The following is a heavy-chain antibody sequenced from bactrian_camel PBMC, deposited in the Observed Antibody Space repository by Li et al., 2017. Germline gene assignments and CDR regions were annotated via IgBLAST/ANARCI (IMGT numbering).Heavy chain of an antibody. Sequence: HVQLVESGGGLVQPGGSLRLSCIASGFSFSDISMTWVRQTPGQGLEWVSDIVSSGSSTYYADAVKGRFTISRDNDKNTLYLQLNSLENEDTGMYFCACDGGSWSNWGQGTQVTVS. V-gene: IGHV3S1*01. CDR3: ACDGGSWSN. CDR1: GFSFSDIS. CDR2: IVSSGSST. J-gene: IGHJ4*01. D-gene: IGHD6*01.